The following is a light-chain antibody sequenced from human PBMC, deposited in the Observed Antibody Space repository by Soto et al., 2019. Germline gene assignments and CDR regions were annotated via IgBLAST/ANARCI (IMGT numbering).Light chain of an antibody. V-gene: IGLV2-18*02. CDR2: DVN. J-gene: IGLJ1*01. Sequence: QSVLTQPPSVSGSPGQSVAFSCTGTSSDIGTYNRVSWYQQPPGTAPKLMIYDVNNRPSGVPDRFSGSKSGNTASLTISGLQAEDEADYYCSSYTTSSTYVFGTGTKVTVL. CDR1: SSDIGTYNR. CDR3: SSYTTSSTYV.